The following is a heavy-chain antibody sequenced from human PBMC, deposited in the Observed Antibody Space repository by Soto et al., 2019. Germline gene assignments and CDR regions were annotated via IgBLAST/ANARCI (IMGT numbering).Heavy chain of an antibody. D-gene: IGHD5-18*01. Sequence: QLQLQESGPGLVKPSETLSLTCTVSGGSISSSSYYWGWIRQPPGKGLEWIGSIYYSGSTYYNPSLQSRVTISVDTSKHQLSLKLTAVTAADTAVYYCARLGMGYGGWYFDLWGRGTLVTVSS. CDR1: GGSISSSSYY. CDR3: ARLGMGYGGWYFDL. V-gene: IGHV4-39*01. J-gene: IGHJ2*01. CDR2: IYYSGST.